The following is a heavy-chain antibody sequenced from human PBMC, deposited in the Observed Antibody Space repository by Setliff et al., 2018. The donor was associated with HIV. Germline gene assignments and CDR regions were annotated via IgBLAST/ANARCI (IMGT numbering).Heavy chain of an antibody. D-gene: IGHD1-26*01. CDR3: ARGTVGATFLHNDY. V-gene: IGHV3-21*01. CDR1: GFTFSSYS. CDR2: SSSSSSYI. J-gene: IGHJ4*02. Sequence: PGGSLRLSCAASGFTFSSYSMNWVRQAPGKGLEWVSSSSSSSSYIYYADSVKGRFTISRDNAKNSLYLQMNSLRAEDTALYYCARGTVGATFLHNDYWGQGTLVTVSS.